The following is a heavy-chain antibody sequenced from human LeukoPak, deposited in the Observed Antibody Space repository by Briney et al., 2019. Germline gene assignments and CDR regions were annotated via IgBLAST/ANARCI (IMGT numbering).Heavy chain of an antibody. Sequence: GASVKVSCKASGYIFSDYAIQWVRQAPGQGVEWMGWINAGNGKTKYSQKFQDRVTITRDTSASTAYLELSGLRFEDTAVYFCARARWTSTGTTYYLDYWGQGTLVTVSS. CDR3: ARARWTSTGTTYYLDY. J-gene: IGHJ4*02. CDR2: INAGNGKT. V-gene: IGHV1-3*01. D-gene: IGHD4-17*01. CDR1: GYIFSDYA.